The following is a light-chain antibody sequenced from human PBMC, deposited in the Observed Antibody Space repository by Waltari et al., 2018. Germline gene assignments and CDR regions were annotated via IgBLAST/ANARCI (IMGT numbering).Light chain of an antibody. V-gene: IGKV3-11*01. CDR3: QQRKICPRVT. Sequence: EIVLTQSPATLSLSPGERATLSCRASQSVDSFFAWYQQKPGQAPRLLIYDVSKRATAIPARFSGSGSGTDFTLTISSLEPEDFAVYYCQQRKICPRVTFGPGTKVEIK. J-gene: IGKJ3*01. CDR1: QSVDSF. CDR2: DVS.